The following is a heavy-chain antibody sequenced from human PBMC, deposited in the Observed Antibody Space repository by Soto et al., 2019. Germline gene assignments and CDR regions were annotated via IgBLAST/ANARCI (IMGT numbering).Heavy chain of an antibody. CDR1: GYTFTAYY. J-gene: IGHJ6*02. CDR2: INPKFGDT. V-gene: IGHV1-2*02. CDR3: ARNMDYYYGPGSGNGHGV. D-gene: IGHD3-10*01. Sequence: QVQLVQSGAEVKEPGDSVRVSCEASGYTFTAYYIHWVRQPHGQGLEWMGWINPKFGDTTYAQDFQGRLTLTRDMSISTVYMDLSRLTSDDTAIYYCARNMDYYYGPGSGNGHGVWGQGTTVNVFS.